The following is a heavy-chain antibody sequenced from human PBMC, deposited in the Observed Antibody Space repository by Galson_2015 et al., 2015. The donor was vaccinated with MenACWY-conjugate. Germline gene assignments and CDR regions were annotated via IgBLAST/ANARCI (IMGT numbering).Heavy chain of an antibody. CDR2: INPGGSST. Sequence: IFNTYWMHWVRQAPGKGLVWVSRINPGGSSTTYADSVKDRFTISRDNAKNTLYLQMNSLRPEDTALYYCARYSSLYDYFDSWGQGTLVTVSS. D-gene: IGHD6-19*01. J-gene: IGHJ4*02. V-gene: IGHV3-74*01. CDR3: ARYSSLYDYFDS. CDR1: IFNTYW.